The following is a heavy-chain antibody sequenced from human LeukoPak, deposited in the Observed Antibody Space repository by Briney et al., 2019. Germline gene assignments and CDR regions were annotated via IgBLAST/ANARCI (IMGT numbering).Heavy chain of an antibody. CDR1: GGSISSRGYY. CDR3: ARDFKTPAYYYGMDV. V-gene: IGHV4-39*02. CDR2: IYYSGST. Sequence: PSETLSLTCTVSGGSISSRGYYWSWIRQPPGKGLEWIGSIYYSGSTYYNPSLKSRVTISVDTSKNQFSLKLSSVTAADTAVYYCARDFKTPAYYYGMDVWGQGTTVTVSS. J-gene: IGHJ6*02.